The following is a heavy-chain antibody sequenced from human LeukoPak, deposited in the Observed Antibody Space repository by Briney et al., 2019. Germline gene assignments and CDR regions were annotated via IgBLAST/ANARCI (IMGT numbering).Heavy chain of an antibody. CDR3: ARAYSGSFLFDY. V-gene: IGHV1-69*13. CDR2: IIPIFGTA. J-gene: IGHJ4*02. D-gene: IGHD1-26*01. Sequence: SVKVSCKASGGTFSSYAISWVRQALGQGLEWMGGIIPIFGTANYAQKFQGRVTITADESTSTAYMELSSLRSEDTAVYYCARAYSGSFLFDYWGQGTLVTVSS. CDR1: GGTFSSYA.